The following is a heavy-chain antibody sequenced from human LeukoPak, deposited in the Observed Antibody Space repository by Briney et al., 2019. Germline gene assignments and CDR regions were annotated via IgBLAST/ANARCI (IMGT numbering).Heavy chain of an antibody. CDR2: INAGNGNT. Sequence: ASVKVSCKASGGTFSSYAISWVRQAPGQRLEWMGWINAGNGNTKYSQKFQGRVTITRDTSASTAYMELSSLRSEDTAVYYCARGYYDSSGYVIVDYWGQGTLVTVSS. CDR3: ARGYYDSSGYVIVDY. D-gene: IGHD3-22*01. CDR1: GGTFSSYA. V-gene: IGHV1-3*01. J-gene: IGHJ4*02.